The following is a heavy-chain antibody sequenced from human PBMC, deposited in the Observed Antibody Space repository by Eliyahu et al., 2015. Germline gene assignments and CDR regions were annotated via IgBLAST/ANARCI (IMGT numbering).Heavy chain of an antibody. CDR2: IWYDGSNK. CDR1: GFTFXSYG. V-gene: IGHV3-33*01. J-gene: IGHJ6*02. CDR3: ARDRSHYYGSPTMGMDV. Sequence: QVQLVESGGGVVQPGRSLRLSCAASGFTFXSYGIHLXRQAPGKGLAWVAVIWYDGSNKYYADSVKGRFTISRDNSKNTLYLQMNSLRAEDTAVYYCARDRSHYYGSPTMGMDVWGQGTTVTVSS. D-gene: IGHD3-10*01.